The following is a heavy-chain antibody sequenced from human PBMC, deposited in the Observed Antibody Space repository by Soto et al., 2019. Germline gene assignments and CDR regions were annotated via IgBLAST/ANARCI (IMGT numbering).Heavy chain of an antibody. V-gene: IGHV4-4*02. J-gene: IGHJ4*02. Sequence: QVQLQESRPGLVKPSGTLSLTCAVSGGPISSGDWCWSWVRQSPGKGLEWMGEIYYSGSTTYNPPPKRRVTLSADKSENPFSLRLSSVTAADTAVCYSARRGCDSIFGSLDYWGQGTLVTVSS. CDR2: IYYSGST. D-gene: IGHD2-21*02. CDR1: GGPISSGDW. CDR3: ARRGCDSIFGSLDY.